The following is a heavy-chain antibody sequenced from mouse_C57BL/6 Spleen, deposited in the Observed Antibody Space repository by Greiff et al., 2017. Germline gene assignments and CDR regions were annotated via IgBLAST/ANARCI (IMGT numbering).Heavy chain of an antibody. V-gene: IGHV1-72*01. CDR3: AMGCYDVYYAMDY. D-gene: IGHD2-12*01. J-gene: IGHJ4*01. CDR2: IDPNSGGT. CDR1: GYTFTSYW. Sequence: VQLQQPGAELVKPGASVKLSCKASGYTFTSYWMNWVKQRPGRGLEWIGRIDPNSGGTKYNEKFKSKATLTVDKPSSTAYMLLSSLTSEDSAVYYCAMGCYDVYYAMDYWGQGTSVTVSS.